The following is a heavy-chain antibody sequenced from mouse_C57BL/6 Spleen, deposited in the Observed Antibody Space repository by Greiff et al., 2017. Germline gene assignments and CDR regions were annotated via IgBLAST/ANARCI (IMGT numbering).Heavy chain of an antibody. CDR1: GFTFSDYG. D-gene: IGHD2-4*01. V-gene: IGHV5-17*01. CDR2: ISSGSSTI. CDR3: ARNDYDGGAYAMDY. J-gene: IGHJ4*01. Sequence: EVQVVESGGGLVKPGGSLKLSCAASGFTFSDYGMHWVRQAPEKGLEWVAYISSGSSTIYYADTVKGRFTISRDNAKNTLFLQMTSLRSEDTAMYYCARNDYDGGAYAMDYWGQGTSVTVSS.